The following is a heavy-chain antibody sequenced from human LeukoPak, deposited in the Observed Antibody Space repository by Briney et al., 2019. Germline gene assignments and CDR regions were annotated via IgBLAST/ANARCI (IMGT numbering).Heavy chain of an antibody. CDR1: GFTFSSYA. CDR2: ISGSGGST. V-gene: IGHV3-23*01. CDR3: AKDHRPGIAAAGTGGFDY. D-gene: IGHD6-13*01. Sequence: GGSLRLSCAASGFTFSSYAMSWVGQAPGKGLEWVSAISGSGGSTYYADSVKGRFTISRDNSKNTLYLQMNSLRAEDTAVYYCAKDHRPGIAAAGTGGFDYWGQGTLVTVSS. J-gene: IGHJ4*02.